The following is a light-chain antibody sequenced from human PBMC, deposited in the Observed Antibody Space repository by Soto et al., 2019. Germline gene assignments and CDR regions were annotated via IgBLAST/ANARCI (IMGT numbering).Light chain of an antibody. CDR3: QQYNTWPPIT. V-gene: IGKV3-15*01. CDR1: QNVRSN. J-gene: IGKJ5*01. CDR2: GAS. Sequence: EIVMTQSPANLSVSPGERATLSCRASQNVRSNLAWYQQKPGQAPRLLIFGASTRATGIPARFSGTGSGTELTLTISSLQSEDFAVYYCQQYNTWPPITFGQGTRLEIK.